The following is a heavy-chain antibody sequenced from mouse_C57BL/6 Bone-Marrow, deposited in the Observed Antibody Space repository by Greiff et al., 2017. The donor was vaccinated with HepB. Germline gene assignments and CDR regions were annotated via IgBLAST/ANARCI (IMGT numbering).Heavy chain of an antibody. V-gene: IGHV6-3*01. CDR2: IRLKSDNYAT. Sequence: DVMLVESGGGLVQPGGSMKLSCVASGFTFSNYWMNWVRQSPEKGLEWVAQIRLKSDNYATHYAESVKGRFTISRDDSKSSVYLQMNNLRAEDTGIYYCTGDGYPYYAMDYWGQGTSVTVSS. D-gene: IGHD2-3*01. CDR3: TGDGYPYYAMDY. CDR1: GFTFSNYW. J-gene: IGHJ4*01.